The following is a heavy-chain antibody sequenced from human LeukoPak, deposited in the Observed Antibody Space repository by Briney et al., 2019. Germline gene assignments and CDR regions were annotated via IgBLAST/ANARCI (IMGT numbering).Heavy chain of an antibody. D-gene: IGHD5-18*01. Sequence: ASVKVSCKASGYTFTSYGISWVRQAPGQGLEWMGWISAYNGNTNCAQKLQGRVTMTTGTSTSTAYMELRSLRSDGTAVYYCARDVRYSYGWVFDYWGQGTLVTVSS. CDR2: ISAYNGNT. V-gene: IGHV1-18*01. CDR3: ARDVRYSYGWVFDY. J-gene: IGHJ4*02. CDR1: GYTFTSYG.